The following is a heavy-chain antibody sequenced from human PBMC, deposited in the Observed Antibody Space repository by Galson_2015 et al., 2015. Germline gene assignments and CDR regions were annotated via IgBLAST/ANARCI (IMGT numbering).Heavy chain of an antibody. CDR1: GFTFSSYA. Sequence: SLRLSCAASGFTFSSYAMSWVRQAPGKGLEWVSAISGSGGSTYYADSVKGRFTISRDNSKNTLYLQMNSLRVEDTAVYYCAKDLMSIAARRHYYYGMDVWGQGTTVTVSS. CDR3: AKDLMSIAARRHYYYGMDV. D-gene: IGHD6-6*01. CDR2: ISGSGGST. V-gene: IGHV3-23*01. J-gene: IGHJ6*02.